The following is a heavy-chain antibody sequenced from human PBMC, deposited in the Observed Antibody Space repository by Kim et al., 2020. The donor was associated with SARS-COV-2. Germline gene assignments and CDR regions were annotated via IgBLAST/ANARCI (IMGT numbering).Heavy chain of an antibody. Sequence: GGSLRLSCAASGFTFSSYGMHWVRQAPGKWLEWVAVISYDGSNKYYADSVKGRFTISRDNSKNTLYLQMNSLRAEDTAVYYCAKDLDYGDYYYYGMDVWGQGTTVTVSS. CDR3: AKDLDYGDYYYYGMDV. J-gene: IGHJ6*02. CDR2: ISYDGSNK. V-gene: IGHV3-30*18. CDR1: GFTFSSYG. D-gene: IGHD4-17*01.